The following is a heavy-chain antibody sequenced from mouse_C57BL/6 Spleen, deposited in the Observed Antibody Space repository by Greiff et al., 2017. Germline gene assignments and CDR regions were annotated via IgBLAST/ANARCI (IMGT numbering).Heavy chain of an antibody. J-gene: IGHJ2*01. Sequence: EVQLVESGGDLVKPGGSLKLSCAASGFTFSSYGMSWVRQTPDKRLEWVATISSGGSYTYYPNSVKGRFTISRDNAKNTLYLQMSSLKSEDTAVYYCARLGYSNYGDYWGQGTTLTVSS. V-gene: IGHV5-6*01. CDR1: GFTFSSYG. CDR2: ISSGGSYT. D-gene: IGHD2-5*01. CDR3: ARLGYSNYGDY.